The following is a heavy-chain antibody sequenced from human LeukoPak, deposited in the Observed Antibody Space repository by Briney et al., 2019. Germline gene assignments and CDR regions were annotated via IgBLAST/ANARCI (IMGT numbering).Heavy chain of an antibody. D-gene: IGHD5-24*01. Sequence: GGSRRLSCTASGCTSGSYWLNWVRQVPGEGLEWEANIKQDGSEEYYGDSVKGRFTIYRDNAKKSLYLQINSLRAEDTAVYYCARETEMANLDYWGQGTLVTVSS. J-gene: IGHJ4*02. V-gene: IGHV3-7*04. CDR2: IKQDGSEE. CDR3: ARETEMANLDY. CDR1: GCTSGSYW.